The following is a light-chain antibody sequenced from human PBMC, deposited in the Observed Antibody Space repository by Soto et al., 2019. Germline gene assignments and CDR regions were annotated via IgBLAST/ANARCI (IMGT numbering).Light chain of an antibody. Sequence: QSVLTQPPSVSGAPGQRVTISCTGSSSNIGASYAVHWYQQLPGTAPKLLIYGNSNRPSGVPDRFSGSKSGTSASLAITGLQAEDEADYYCQSYDSSLSGPVFGGGTKVTVL. CDR3: QSYDSSLSGPV. J-gene: IGLJ3*02. CDR2: GNS. V-gene: IGLV1-40*01. CDR1: SSNIGASYA.